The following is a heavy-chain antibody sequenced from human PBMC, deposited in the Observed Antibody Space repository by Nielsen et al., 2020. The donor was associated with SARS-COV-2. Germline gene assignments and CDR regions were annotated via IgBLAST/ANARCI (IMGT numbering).Heavy chain of an antibody. D-gene: IGHD3-10*01. CDR3: ARISAMVRGVIHYYYGMDV. CDR2: IDWDDDE. V-gene: IGHV2-70*01. Sequence: PGKALEWLALIDWDDDEYYSTSLKTRLTISKDTSKNQVVLTMTNMDPVDTATYYCARISAMVRGVIHYYYGMDVWGQGTTVTVSS. J-gene: IGHJ6*02.